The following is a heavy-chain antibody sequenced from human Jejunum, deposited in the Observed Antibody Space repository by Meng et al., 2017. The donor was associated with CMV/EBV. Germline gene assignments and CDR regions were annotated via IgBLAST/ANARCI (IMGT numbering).Heavy chain of an antibody. J-gene: IGHJ4*02. Sequence: QVQLVQSGAEVKKPGSSVKVACKTSGDSFSTQTFSWVRQAPGQGLEWMGGLIAVFDKTKAAPRFQDRVTFTADESTSTAYMELSSLTFDDTAVYFCARGRRNEPLFDYWGQGTLGTVAS. CDR1: GDSFSTQT. D-gene: IGHD1-14*01. CDR2: LIAVFDKT. CDR3: ARGRRNEPLFDY. V-gene: IGHV1-69*13.